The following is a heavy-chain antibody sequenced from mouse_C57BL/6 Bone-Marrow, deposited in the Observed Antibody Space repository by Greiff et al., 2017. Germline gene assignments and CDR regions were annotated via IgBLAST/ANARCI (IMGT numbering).Heavy chain of an antibody. CDR3: TLYYYGSSYDWYFDV. CDR1: GYTFTSYW. Sequence: QVQLQQPGAELVKPGASVKMSCKASGYTFTSYWITWVKQRPGQGLEWIGDIYPGSGSTNYNEKFKSKATLTVDTSSSTAYMQLSSLTSEDSAVYYCTLYYYGSSYDWYFDVWGTGTTVTVSS. CDR2: IYPGSGST. D-gene: IGHD1-1*01. V-gene: IGHV1-55*01. J-gene: IGHJ1*03.